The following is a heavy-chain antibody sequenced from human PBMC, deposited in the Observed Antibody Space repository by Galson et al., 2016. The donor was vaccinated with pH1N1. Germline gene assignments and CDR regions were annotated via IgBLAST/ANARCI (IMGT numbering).Heavy chain of an antibody. CDR3: VREVRSSYGDYDGNYYGMDV. V-gene: IGHV3-11*04. D-gene: IGHD4-17*01. CDR1: GFTFSDYY. J-gene: IGHJ6*02. CDR2: ISSTGSTI. Sequence: SLRLSCAASGFTFSDYYMSWIRQAPGRGLEWVSYISSTGSTIYYADSVKGRFTVSRGNAKNSLYLQMNSLRAEDTAVYYCVREVRSSYGDYDGNYYGMDVWGQGTTVTVSS.